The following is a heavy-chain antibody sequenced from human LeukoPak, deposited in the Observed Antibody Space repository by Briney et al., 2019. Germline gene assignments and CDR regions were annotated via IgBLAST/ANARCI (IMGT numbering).Heavy chain of an antibody. J-gene: IGHJ4*02. CDR3: ASTIVGANLGY. D-gene: IGHD1-26*01. CDR1: GFTFSSYA. CDR2: VSIDGGNK. V-gene: IGHV3-30-3*01. Sequence: GGSLRLSCAASGFTFSSYAMHWVRQAPGKGLEWVALVSIDGGNKLYADSVKGRFTISRDISENTLYLQMNSLRAEDTAVYYCASTIVGANLGYWGQGTLVTVSS.